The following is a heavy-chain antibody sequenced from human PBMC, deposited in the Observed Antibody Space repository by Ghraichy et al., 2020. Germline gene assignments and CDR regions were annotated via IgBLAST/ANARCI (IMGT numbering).Heavy chain of an antibody. Sequence: GGSLRLSCAASGFTFSSYSMNWVRQAPGKGLEWVSCISRSSSYINYVESVKGRFTIYRDNAKNSLYLQMNSLRAEDTAVYYCAREPYGGSTTVGFDYWGQGTQVTVSS. D-gene: IGHD2-15*01. CDR2: ISRSSSYI. CDR1: GFTFSSYS. CDR3: AREPYGGSTTVGFDY. J-gene: IGHJ4*02. V-gene: IGHV3-21*01.